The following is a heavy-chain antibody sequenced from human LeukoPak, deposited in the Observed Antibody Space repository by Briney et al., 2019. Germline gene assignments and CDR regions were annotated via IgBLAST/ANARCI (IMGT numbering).Heavy chain of an antibody. CDR3: ARDPHGATDFDY. Sequence: GASVKVSCKASGYTFTTYGTSWVRQAPGQGLEWMGWISGDNYNTNYAQKFQDRVTMTTDTCTSTAYMELRSLRSDDTAVYYCARDPHGATDFDYWGQGTLVTVSS. D-gene: IGHD1-26*01. CDR1: GYTFTTYG. CDR2: ISGDNYNT. V-gene: IGHV1-18*01. J-gene: IGHJ4*02.